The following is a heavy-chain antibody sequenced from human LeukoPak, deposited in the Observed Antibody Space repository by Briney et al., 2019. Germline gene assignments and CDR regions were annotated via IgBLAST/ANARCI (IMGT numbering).Heavy chain of an antibody. CDR2: ISSSSSYI. Sequence: GGSLRLSCAASEFTFSNAWMSWVRQAPGKGLEWVSSISSSSSYIYYADSVKGRFTISRDNAKNSLYLQMNSLRAEDTAVYYCARDSSGWSHGMDVWGQGTTVTVSS. CDR1: EFTFSNAW. CDR3: ARDSSGWSHGMDV. D-gene: IGHD6-19*01. V-gene: IGHV3-21*01. J-gene: IGHJ6*02.